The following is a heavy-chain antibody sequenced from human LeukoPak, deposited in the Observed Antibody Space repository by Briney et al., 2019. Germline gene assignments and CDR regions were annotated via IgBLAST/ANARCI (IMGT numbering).Heavy chain of an antibody. D-gene: IGHD4-23*01. J-gene: IGHJ4*02. CDR3: ANHDYGGNAVSVPPDY. V-gene: IGHV3-48*04. Sequence: GGSLRLSCAASGFSFSASGMNWVRQAPGKGLEWISYIDSAGSTIHYADSVKGRFTISRDNAKNSLYLQMNSLRAEDTAVYYCANHDYGGNAVSVPPDYWGQGTLVTVSS. CDR1: GFSFSASG. CDR2: IDSAGSTI.